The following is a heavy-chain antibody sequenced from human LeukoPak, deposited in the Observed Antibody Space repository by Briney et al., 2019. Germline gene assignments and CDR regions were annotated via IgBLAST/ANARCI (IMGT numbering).Heavy chain of an antibody. V-gene: IGHV3-33*08. D-gene: IGHD2-15*01. CDR2: IWIGGGTK. CDR3: ARDAHSCNSSGVPDY. CDR1: GFTFSNYG. Sequence: GGSLRLSCAASGFTFSNYGMHCVRQAPGKGLEWVAEIWIGGGTKYYADSVNGRFTLSRDNSKNTLYLQMNILRADDTALYCCARDAHSCNSSGVPDYWGQGTLVTVSS. J-gene: IGHJ4*02.